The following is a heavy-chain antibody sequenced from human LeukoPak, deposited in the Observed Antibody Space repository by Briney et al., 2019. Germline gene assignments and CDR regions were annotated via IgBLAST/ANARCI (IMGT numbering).Heavy chain of an antibody. CDR2: INPNSGGT. J-gene: IGHJ3*02. CDR1: GYTFTGYC. V-gene: IGHV1-2*02. D-gene: IGHD2-2*02. Sequence: ASVKVSCKASGYTFTGYCMHGGRQGPGQGLEWVGWINPNSGGTNYAQKFQGRVTMTRDTSISTAYMELSRLRSDDTPVYHCARVHTRSDAFDIWGQGTMVTVSS. CDR3: ARVHTRSDAFDI.